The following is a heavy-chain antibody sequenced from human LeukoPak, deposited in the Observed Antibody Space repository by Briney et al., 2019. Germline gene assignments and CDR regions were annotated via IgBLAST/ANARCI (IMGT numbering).Heavy chain of an antibody. CDR2: IDWDDDK. V-gene: IGHV2-70*11. Sequence: SGPALVKPTQTLTLTCIFSGFSLSTSGMCVSWIRQPPGKALEWLARIDWDDDKYYSTSLKTRLTISKDTSKNQVVLTMTNMDPVDTATYYCARHYYDSSGYSFDYWGQGTLVTVSS. J-gene: IGHJ4*02. CDR1: GFSLSTSGMC. D-gene: IGHD3-22*01. CDR3: ARHYYDSSGYSFDY.